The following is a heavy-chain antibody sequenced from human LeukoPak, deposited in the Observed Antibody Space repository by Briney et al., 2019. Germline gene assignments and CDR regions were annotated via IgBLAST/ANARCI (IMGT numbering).Heavy chain of an antibody. CDR1: GFTFSSYW. J-gene: IGHJ4*02. Sequence: PGGSLRLSCAASGFTFSSYWMHWVRQAPGKGLVWVSRINSDGSSTSYADSVKGRFTISRDNSRNTLYLEMNSLRPEDTAVYYCAKERRSSSWYFDHWGQGTLVTVSS. V-gene: IGHV3-74*01. CDR3: AKERRSSSWYFDH. CDR2: INSDGSST. D-gene: IGHD6-13*01.